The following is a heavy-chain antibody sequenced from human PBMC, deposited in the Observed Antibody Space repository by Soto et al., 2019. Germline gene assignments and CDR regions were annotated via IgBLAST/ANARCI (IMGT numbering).Heavy chain of an antibody. CDR2: ISYDGSNK. Sequence: GGSLRLSCAASGFTFSSYAMHCVRHAPGKGLEWVAVISYDGSNKYYADSVKGRFTISRDNSKNTLYLQMNSLRAEDTAVYYCARDMTLAYDSSGYFYWGQGTLVSVSS. V-gene: IGHV3-30-3*01. CDR3: ARDMTLAYDSSGYFY. D-gene: IGHD3-22*01. J-gene: IGHJ4*02. CDR1: GFTFSSYA.